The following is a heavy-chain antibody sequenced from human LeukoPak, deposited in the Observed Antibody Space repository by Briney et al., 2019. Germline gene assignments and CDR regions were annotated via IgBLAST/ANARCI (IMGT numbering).Heavy chain of an antibody. CDR1: GYTFTGYY. J-gene: IGHJ3*02. Sequence: ASVKVSCKASGYTFTGYYMHWVRQAPGQGLEWMGWINPNSGGTNYAQKFQGRVTMTKDTSISTAYMELSRLRSDDTAVYYCARVTIFGVARDAFDIWGQGTMVTVSS. CDR2: INPNSGGT. V-gene: IGHV1-2*02. D-gene: IGHD3-3*01. CDR3: ARVTIFGVARDAFDI.